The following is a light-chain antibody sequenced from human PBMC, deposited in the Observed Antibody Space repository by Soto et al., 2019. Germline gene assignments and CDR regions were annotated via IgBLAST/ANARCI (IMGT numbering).Light chain of an antibody. CDR2: DAS. CDR3: HQYTNWLALT. CDR1: QTVSSN. J-gene: IGKJ4*01. Sequence: EIVMTQYTATLSVSPGESATLSCRASQTVSSNLAWYQQKPGQAPRLLIYDASTRATGIPVRFRGSGSGTQFTLTISSLQSEDSAVYYCHQYTNWLALTFGGGTKVEIK. V-gene: IGKV3-15*01.